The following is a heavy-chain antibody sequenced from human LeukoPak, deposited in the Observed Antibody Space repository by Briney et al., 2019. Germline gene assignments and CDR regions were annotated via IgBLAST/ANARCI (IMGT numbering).Heavy chain of an antibody. V-gene: IGHV4-59*01. D-gene: IGHD2-2*01. J-gene: IGHJ3*02. CDR1: GESISGFY. CDR2: IYYSGTT. CDR3: AHTHYCSSTSCRPFDAFDI. Sequence: PSETLSLTRTVSGESISGFYWNWIRQPPGKGLEWIGYIYYSGTTNYNPSLKSRVTISVDTSKNQFSLKLSSVTAADTAVYYCAHTHYCSSTSCRPFDAFDIWGQGTMVTVSS.